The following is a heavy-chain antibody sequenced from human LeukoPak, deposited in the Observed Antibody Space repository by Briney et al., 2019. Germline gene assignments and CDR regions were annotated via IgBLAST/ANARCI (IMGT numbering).Heavy chain of an antibody. V-gene: IGHV4-30-2*01. Sequence: SQTLSLTCTVSGGSISSGGYYWSWIRQPPGKGLEWIGYIYHSGSTYYNPSLKSRVTISVDRSKNQFSLKLSSVTAADTAVYYCARKGHCSSTSCYGYWFDPWGQGTLVTVSS. D-gene: IGHD2-2*01. CDR1: GGSISSGGYY. J-gene: IGHJ5*02. CDR3: ARKGHCSSTSCYGYWFDP. CDR2: IYHSGST.